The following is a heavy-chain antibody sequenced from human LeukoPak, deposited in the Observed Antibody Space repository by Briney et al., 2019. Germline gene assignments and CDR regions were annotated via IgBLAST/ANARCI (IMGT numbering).Heavy chain of an antibody. CDR1: GGSISSGAYY. V-gene: IGHV4-30-4*01. Sequence: PSQTLSLTCTVSGGSISSGAYYSSWIRQPPGKGLEWIGYIYYSGRTYYTPSIKSRVSIPVHTSKSQFSLKLSSVTAADTAVYYCARVYYDFWSGYSARYFDLWGRGTLVTVSS. CDR3: ARVYYDFWSGYSARYFDL. D-gene: IGHD3-3*01. CDR2: IYYSGRT. J-gene: IGHJ2*01.